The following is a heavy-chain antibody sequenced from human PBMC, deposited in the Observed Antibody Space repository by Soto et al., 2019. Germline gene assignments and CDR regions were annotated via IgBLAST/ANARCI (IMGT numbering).Heavy chain of an antibody. V-gene: IGHV4-31*03. J-gene: IGHJ3*02. CDR2: IYYSGST. Sequence: SETLSLTCTVSGGSISSGGYYWSWIRQHPGKGLEWIGYIYYSGSTYYNPPLKSRVTISVDTSQNQFSLKLSSVTAADTAVYYFALSIMITFGEGRDAFDIWGQGTMVTGSS. CDR1: GGSISSGGYY. D-gene: IGHD3-16*01. CDR3: ALSIMITFGEGRDAFDI.